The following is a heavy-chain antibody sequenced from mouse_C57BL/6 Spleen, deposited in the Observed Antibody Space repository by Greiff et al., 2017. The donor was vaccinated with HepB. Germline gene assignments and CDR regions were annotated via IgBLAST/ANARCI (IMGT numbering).Heavy chain of an antibody. D-gene: IGHD3-2*02. Sequence: QVHVKQSGAELVRPGASVKLSCKASGYTFTDYYINWVKQRPGQGLEWIARIYPGSGNTYYNEKFKGKATLTAEKSSSTAYMQLSSLTSEDSAVYFCARGDSSGSWFAYWGQGTLVTVSA. CDR3: ARGDSSGSWFAY. V-gene: IGHV1-76*01. CDR2: IYPGSGNT. J-gene: IGHJ3*01. CDR1: GYTFTDYY.